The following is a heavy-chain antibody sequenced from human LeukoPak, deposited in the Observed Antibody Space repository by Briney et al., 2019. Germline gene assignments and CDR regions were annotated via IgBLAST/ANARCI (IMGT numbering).Heavy chain of an antibody. CDR1: GFTFDDYA. Sequence: GGSLRLSCAASGFTFDDYAMHWVRQAPGKGLEWVSLISWDGGSTYYADSVKGRFTISRDNSKNTLYLQMNSLRAEDTAVYYCAKDLGVVIHPRYFDYWGQGTLVTVSS. V-gene: IGHV3-43D*03. CDR3: AKDLGVVIHPRYFDY. J-gene: IGHJ4*02. D-gene: IGHD3-22*01. CDR2: ISWDGGST.